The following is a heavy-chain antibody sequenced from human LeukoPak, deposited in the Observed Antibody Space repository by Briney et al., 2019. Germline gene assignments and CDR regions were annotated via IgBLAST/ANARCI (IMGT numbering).Heavy chain of an antibody. CDR3: ARSVRYYSPFDY. V-gene: IGHV3-30*14. J-gene: IGHJ4*02. CDR2: ISYDGNNK. Sequence: PGRSLRLSCAASGFTFSNYAMHWVRQAPGKGLEWVAVISYDGNNKYYADSVKGRFTISRDNSKNTLYLQMNSLRAEDTAVYYCARSVRYYSPFDYWGQGTLVTVSS. CDR1: GFTFSNYA. D-gene: IGHD3-9*01.